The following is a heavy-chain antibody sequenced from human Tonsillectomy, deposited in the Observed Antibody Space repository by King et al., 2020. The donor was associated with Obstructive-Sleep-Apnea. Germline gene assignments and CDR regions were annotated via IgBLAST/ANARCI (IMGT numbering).Heavy chain of an antibody. Sequence: VQLVESGGGLVQPGGSLRLSCAASGFTFSSYAMSWVRQAPGKGLEWVSAISGSGGSTYYADSVKGRFTISRDNSKNTLYLQMNSLRAEDTAVYYCAKDPRSRGFRGSWYDWFDPWGQGTLVTVSS. J-gene: IGHJ5*02. CDR3: AKDPRSRGFRGSWYDWFDP. V-gene: IGHV3-23*04. D-gene: IGHD6-13*01. CDR2: ISGSGGST. CDR1: GFTFSSYA.